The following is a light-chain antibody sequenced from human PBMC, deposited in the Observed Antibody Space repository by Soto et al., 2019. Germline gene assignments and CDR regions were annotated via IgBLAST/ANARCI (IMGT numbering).Light chain of an antibody. CDR2: KAS. CDR1: QSIDTW. J-gene: IGKJ2*01. V-gene: IGKV1-5*03. CDR3: QQYIDYSYT. Sequence: DLQMTQSPSTLSASVGDRVTITCRASQSIDTWLAWYQQKPGKAPKLLIYKASSLESGVPSRFSGSGSGTEFTLTVSSLQPGDFATYFCQQYIDYSYTFGQGTKLEIK.